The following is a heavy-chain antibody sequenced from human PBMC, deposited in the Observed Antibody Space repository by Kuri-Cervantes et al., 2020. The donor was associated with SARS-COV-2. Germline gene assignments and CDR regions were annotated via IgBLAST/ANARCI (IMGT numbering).Heavy chain of an antibody. Sequence: KVSCKASGYSFTTYWIGWVRQMPGKGLEWMGIIYPGDSDTRYSPSFQGQVTISADKSISTAYLQWSSLKASDTAMYYCARHSSSSGWYLDYWGQGTLVTVSS. V-gene: IGHV5-51*01. CDR3: ARHSSSSGWYLDY. D-gene: IGHD6-19*01. CDR1: GYSFTTYW. J-gene: IGHJ4*02. CDR2: IYPGDSDT.